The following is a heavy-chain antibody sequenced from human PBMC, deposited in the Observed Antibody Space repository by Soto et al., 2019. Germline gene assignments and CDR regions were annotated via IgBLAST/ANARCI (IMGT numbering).Heavy chain of an antibody. CDR1: GFTFSSYS. CDR2: ISSSSSYI. J-gene: IGHJ4*02. V-gene: IGHV3-21*01. D-gene: IGHD2-2*02. CDR3: SRAQPAYRPPNRLDY. Sequence: GGSLRLSCAASGFTFSSYSMNWVRQAPGKGLEWVSSISSSSSYIYYADSVKGRFTISRDNAKNSLYLQMNSLRAEDTAVYYCSRAQPAYRPPNRLDYWGQGTLVTVSS.